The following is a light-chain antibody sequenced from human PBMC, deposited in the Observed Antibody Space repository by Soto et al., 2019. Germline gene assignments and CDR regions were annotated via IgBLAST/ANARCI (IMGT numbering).Light chain of an antibody. Sequence: IPMTQSTSTLSASVGDRVAITCRASQSIGIWLAWYQKKPGKAPRFLIYKASTLQTGVPSRFSGSGSGTEFTLTISSLQPDDFATYYCQQYNDYSWTFGQGTKVEIK. CDR3: QQYNDYSWT. V-gene: IGKV1-5*03. CDR1: QSIGIW. CDR2: KAS. J-gene: IGKJ1*01.